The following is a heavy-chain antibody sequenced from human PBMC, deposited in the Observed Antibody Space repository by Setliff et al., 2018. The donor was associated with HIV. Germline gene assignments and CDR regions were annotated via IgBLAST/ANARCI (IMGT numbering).Heavy chain of an antibody. CDR3: ARGVAAAGL. CDR1: GGSFSDSY. J-gene: IGHJ4*02. V-gene: IGHV4-34*12. CDR2: IFYSGHT. D-gene: IGHD6-13*01. Sequence: SQTLSLPCAVYGGSFSDSYYNWISQPPGKGLEWIENIFYSGHTFYNPSLRSRVTISVDTSKNQFSLKLSSVTAADTAVYYCARGVAAAGLWGQGTLVTVSS.